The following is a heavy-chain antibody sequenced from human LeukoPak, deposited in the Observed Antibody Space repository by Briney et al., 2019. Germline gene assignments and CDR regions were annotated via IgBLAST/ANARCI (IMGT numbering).Heavy chain of an antibody. V-gene: IGHV3-21*01. CDR1: GFTFSSYS. CDR3: ARGDDLSGDH. D-gene: IGHD3-16*01. J-gene: IGHJ4*02. Sequence: GGSLRLSCAASGFTFSSYSMNWVRQAPGKGLEWVSSISSGSSFIYYADSVKGRFTISRDNAKNSLYLQMNSLRAEDTAVYYCARGDDLSGDHWGQGTLVTVSS. CDR2: ISSGSSFI.